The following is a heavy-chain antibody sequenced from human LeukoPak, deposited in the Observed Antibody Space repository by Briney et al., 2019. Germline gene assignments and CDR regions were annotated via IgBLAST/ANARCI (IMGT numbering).Heavy chain of an antibody. J-gene: IGHJ4*02. CDR3: AREKMTTVSSYYFDY. CDR1: GFTFSSYE. Sequence: GGSLRLSCAASGFTFSSYEMKWVRQAPGKGLEWVSYISSSGSTIYYADSVKGRFTISRDNAKNSLYLQMNSLRAEDTAVYYCAREKMTTVSSYYFDYWGQGTLVTVSS. V-gene: IGHV3-48*03. CDR2: ISSSGSTI. D-gene: IGHD4-17*01.